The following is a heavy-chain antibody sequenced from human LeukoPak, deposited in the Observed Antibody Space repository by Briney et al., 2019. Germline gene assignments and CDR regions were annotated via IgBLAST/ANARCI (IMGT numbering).Heavy chain of an antibody. Sequence: SETLSLTCTVSGGPISSYYWSWIRQPPGKGLEWIGYIYYSGSTNYNPSLKSRVTLSVDTSKNQFSPKLSSVTAADTAVYYCARARSDWFDPWGQGTLVTVSS. CDR3: ARARSDWFDP. J-gene: IGHJ5*02. CDR2: IYYSGST. CDR1: GGPISSYY. V-gene: IGHV4-59*01.